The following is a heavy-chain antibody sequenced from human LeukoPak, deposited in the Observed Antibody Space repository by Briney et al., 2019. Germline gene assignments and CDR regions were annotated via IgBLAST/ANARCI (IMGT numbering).Heavy chain of an antibody. CDR1: GFTFSSYA. Sequence: GSLRLSCAASGFTFSSYAMSWIRQAPGKGLEWVSYISSSDSTIYYADSMKGRFTISRDNAKNALYLQINSLRAEDTAVYYCARVGREMATGGGFDYWGQGTLVTVSS. CDR3: ARVGREMATGGGFDY. J-gene: IGHJ4*02. V-gene: IGHV3-11*01. D-gene: IGHD5-24*01. CDR2: ISSSDSTI.